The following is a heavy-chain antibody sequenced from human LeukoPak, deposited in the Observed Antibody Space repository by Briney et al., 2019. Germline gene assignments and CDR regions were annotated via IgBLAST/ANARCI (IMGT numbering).Heavy chain of an antibody. Sequence: PSGTLSLTCGVSGGSISGTNWWSWVRQPPGQGLEWIGEVSLAGQTNYNPSLNGRVTISLDKSSNQLSLHLTSVTAADTATYFCSRESGPFCPFGYWGQGTLVIVSS. V-gene: IGHV4-4*02. CDR2: VSLAGQT. CDR3: SRESGPFCPFGY. D-gene: IGHD1-26*01. J-gene: IGHJ4*02. CDR1: GGSISGTNW.